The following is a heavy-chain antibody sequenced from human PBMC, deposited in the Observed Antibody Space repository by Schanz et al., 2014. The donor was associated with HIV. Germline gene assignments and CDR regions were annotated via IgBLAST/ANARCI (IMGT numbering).Heavy chain of an antibody. D-gene: IGHD3-10*01. CDR2: INSDGSST. J-gene: IGHJ6*02. V-gene: IGHV3-74*01. CDR1: GFTFSTYG. CDR3: AKDRLYPSGTYPYGMDV. Sequence: VQLVESGGGVVQPGRSLRLSCAASGFTFSTYGMHWVRQAPGKGLVWVSRINSDGSSTSYADSVKGRFTISRDNAKNSLYLQMNSLRAEDTAVYYCAKDRLYPSGTYPYGMDVWGQGTTVTVSS.